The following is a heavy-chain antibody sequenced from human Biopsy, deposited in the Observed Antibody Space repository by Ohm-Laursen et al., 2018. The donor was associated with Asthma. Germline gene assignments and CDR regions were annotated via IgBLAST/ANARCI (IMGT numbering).Heavy chain of an antibody. CDR1: GYTFNSAG. J-gene: IGHJ6*02. D-gene: IGHD3-10*01. CDR3: ARAVDYSHYYGIDV. V-gene: IGHV1-18*01. CDR2: ISVYNGNT. Sequence: ASVKVSCKTSGYTFNSAGITWVRQAPGQGLEWMGWISVYNGNTRVAQKLQDRVTMITDTSTSTAYMELRSLRSDDTAAYFCARAVDYSHYYGIDVWGQGTTVTVS.